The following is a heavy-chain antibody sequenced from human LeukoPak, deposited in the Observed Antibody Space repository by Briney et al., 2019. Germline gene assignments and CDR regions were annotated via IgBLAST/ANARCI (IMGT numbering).Heavy chain of an antibody. CDR1: GDSLSSYY. CDR3: ARAYYGSGSYFNYFDY. Sequence: SETLSLTCTVSGDSLSSYYWSWLRQPPGKGLEWIAYIYDSGSTNYNPSLQSRVTMSLDTSKNQFSLQLSSVTAADTAVYYCARAYYGSGSYFNYFDYWGQGTLVTVSS. J-gene: IGHJ4*02. CDR2: IYDSGST. V-gene: IGHV4-59*08. D-gene: IGHD3-10*01.